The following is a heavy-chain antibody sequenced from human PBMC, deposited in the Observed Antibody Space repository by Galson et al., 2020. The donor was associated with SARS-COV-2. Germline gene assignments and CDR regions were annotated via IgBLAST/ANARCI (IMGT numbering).Heavy chain of an antibody. CDR3: CRGPDWAILGIDP. J-gene: IGHJ5*02. CDR1: GFTFSSQA. D-gene: IGHD3-9*01. CDR2: LSGSGRRT. Sequence: GESLKISCAASGFTFSSQAMSWVRQARGKGLEWVSTLSGSGRRTYYADSEKGRFTIPRDNSKNTLYLKMNTLKADDTAVYYCCRGPDWAILGIDPWGQGTLVTVSS. V-gene: IGHV3-23*01.